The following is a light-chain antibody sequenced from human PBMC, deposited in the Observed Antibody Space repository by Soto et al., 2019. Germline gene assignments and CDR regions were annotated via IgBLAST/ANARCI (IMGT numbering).Light chain of an antibody. CDR2: GAS. V-gene: IGKV1-5*01. J-gene: IGKJ5*01. CDR1: QSVGTW. CDR3: LQDYNYPLT. Sequence: DIQMTQSPSTLSASVGGRVTITCRASQSVGTWVAWYQQKPGKAPKLLIYGASNLESGVPSRFSGSGSGTEFTLTISSLRPEDFATYYCLQDYNYPLTFGQGTRLEIK.